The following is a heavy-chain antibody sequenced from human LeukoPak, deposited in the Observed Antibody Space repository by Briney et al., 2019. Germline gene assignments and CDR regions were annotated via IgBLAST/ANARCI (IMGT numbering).Heavy chain of an antibody. CDR2: ISSSGGTS. D-gene: IGHD5/OR15-5a*01. V-gene: IGHV3-48*03. CDR3: ARARSNVFDI. Sequence: PGESLRLSCAASGFTFSGYEMNWVRQAPGEGLDWVSYISSSGGTSHYADSVKGRFTMSRDNSENSLYLQMNSLRAEDTAVYYCARARSNVFDIWGQGTLVTVSS. CDR1: GFTFSGYE. J-gene: IGHJ3*02.